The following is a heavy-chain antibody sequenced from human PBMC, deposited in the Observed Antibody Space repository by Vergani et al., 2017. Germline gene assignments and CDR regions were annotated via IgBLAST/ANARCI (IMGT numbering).Heavy chain of an antibody. CDR2: IWYDGSNK. CDR3: ARGGSSWYFDY. Sequence: QVQLVESGGGVVQPGRSLRLSCAASGFTFSSYGMHWVRQAPGRGLEWVAVIWYDGSNKYYADSVKVRFTISIDNSKNTLYLQRNSLRAEDTAVYYCARGGSSWYFDYWGQGTLVTVSS. V-gene: IGHV3-33*01. D-gene: IGHD6-13*01. CDR1: GFTFSSYG. J-gene: IGHJ4*02.